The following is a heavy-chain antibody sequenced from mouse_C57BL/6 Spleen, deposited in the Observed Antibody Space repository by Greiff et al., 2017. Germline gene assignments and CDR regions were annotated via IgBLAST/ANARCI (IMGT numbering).Heavy chain of an antibody. CDR3: ARTTVVDTGFDY. CDR1: GYTFTSYW. J-gene: IGHJ3*01. D-gene: IGHD1-1*01. CDR2: IHPNSGST. V-gene: IGHV1-64*01. Sequence: QVQLQQPGAELVKPGASVKLSCKASGYTFTSYWMHWVKQRPGQGLEWIGMIHPNSGSTNYNEKFKSKATLTVDKSSSTAYMQLSSLTSEDSAVYYCARTTVVDTGFDYWGQGTLVTVSA.